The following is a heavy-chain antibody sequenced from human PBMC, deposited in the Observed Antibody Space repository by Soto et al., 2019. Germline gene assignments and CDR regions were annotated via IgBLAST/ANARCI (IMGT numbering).Heavy chain of an antibody. Sequence: PSETLRDTCSISGSAISGDCWCLFRQPPGKGLEWIGYMYNTGSTVYNPSFKSRVTISVDTSKNQFSLKLNSVTAADTAVYYCARDLWGYCGTACYPLDVWGQGTTVTVSS. CDR2: MYNTGST. J-gene: IGHJ6*02. V-gene: IGHV4-59*01. CDR1: GSAISGDC. CDR3: ARDLWGYCGTACYPLDV. D-gene: IGHD2-21*02.